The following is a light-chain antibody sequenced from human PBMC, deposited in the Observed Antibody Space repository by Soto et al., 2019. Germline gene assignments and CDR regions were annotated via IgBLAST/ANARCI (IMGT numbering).Light chain of an antibody. J-gene: IGKJ4*01. Sequence: DIQMTQSPSSLSASVGDRVTITCQASQDIKNYLNWYQQKPGKAPNLLIYDASNLKTGVPSRFSGSGTGKHFTFTISSLQPEDIATYYCQHYDHLPPLSFGGRTKVEIK. CDR3: QHYDHLPPLS. CDR1: QDIKNY. V-gene: IGKV1-33*01. CDR2: DAS.